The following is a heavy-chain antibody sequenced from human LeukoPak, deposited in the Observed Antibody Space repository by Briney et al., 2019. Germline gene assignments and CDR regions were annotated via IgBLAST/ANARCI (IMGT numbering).Heavy chain of an antibody. D-gene: IGHD5-18*01. J-gene: IGHJ4*02. CDR3: ARDGHSYGYGYY. CDR2: ISSSSSYI. CDR1: GFTFSSYS. Sequence: GGSLRLSRAASGFTFSSYSMNWVRQAPGKGLEWVSSISSSSSYIYYADSVKGRFTISRDNAKNSLYLQMNSLRGEDTAVYYCARDGHSYGYGYYWGQGTLVTVSS. V-gene: IGHV3-21*01.